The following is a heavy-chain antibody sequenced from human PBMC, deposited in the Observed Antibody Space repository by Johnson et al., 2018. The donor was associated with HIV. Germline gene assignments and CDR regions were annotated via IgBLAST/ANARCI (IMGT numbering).Heavy chain of an antibody. V-gene: IGHV3-43*01. J-gene: IGHJ3*02. CDR2: ISWDGGST. D-gene: IGHD6-25*01. CDR3: ASGAAPDAFDI. CDR1: GFTFDDYT. Sequence: VQLVESGGGLVKPGGSLRLSCVASGFTFDDYTMHWVRQAPGKGLEWVSLISWDGGSTYYADSVKGRFTISRDNSRNSLYLQMNSLRTEDTALYYCASGAAPDAFDIWGQGTMVTVSS.